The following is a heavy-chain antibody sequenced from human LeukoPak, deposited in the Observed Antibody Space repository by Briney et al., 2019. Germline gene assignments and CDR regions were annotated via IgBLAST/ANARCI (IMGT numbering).Heavy chain of an antibody. J-gene: IGHJ4*02. CDR3: ARDAGGDYFDY. D-gene: IGHD1-26*01. CDR2: ISRSGSAI. V-gene: IGHV3-48*03. CDR1: GFNFNNYE. Sequence: PGGSLRLSCAASGFNFNNYEMTWVRQAPGKGLEWILYISRSGSAIYYADSVEGRFTISRDNSKSSVYLQMNSLRAEDTGIYYCARDAGGDYFDYWGQGTLVTVSS.